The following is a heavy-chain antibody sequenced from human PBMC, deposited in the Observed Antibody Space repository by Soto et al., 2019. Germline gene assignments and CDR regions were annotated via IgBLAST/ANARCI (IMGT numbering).Heavy chain of an antibody. V-gene: IGHV3-23*01. CDR2: ISGSGGST. J-gene: IGHJ4*02. CDR3: AKFSMTTIKGVYDY. D-gene: IGHD4-4*01. Sequence: GRSLRVSCVASGFTFSSYTISWVREAPGKGLEWVSAISGSGGSTYYADSVKGRFTISRDNSKNTLYLQMNSLRAEDTAVYYCAKFSMTTIKGVYDYWGQGTLVTVSP. CDR1: GFTFSSYT.